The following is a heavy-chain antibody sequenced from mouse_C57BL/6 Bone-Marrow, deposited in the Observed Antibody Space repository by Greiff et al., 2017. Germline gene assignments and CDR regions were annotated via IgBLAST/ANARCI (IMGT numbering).Heavy chain of an antibody. CDR2: IDPENGDT. CDR3: TTTVFDY. V-gene: IGHV14-4*01. CDR1: GFNIKDDY. D-gene: IGHD1-1*01. Sequence: EVKLMESGAELVRPGASVKLSCTASGFNIKDDYMHWVKQRPEQGLEWIGWIDPENGDTEYASKFQGKATITADTSSNTAYLQLSSLTSEDTAVYYCTTTVFDYWGQGTTLTVSS. J-gene: IGHJ2*01.